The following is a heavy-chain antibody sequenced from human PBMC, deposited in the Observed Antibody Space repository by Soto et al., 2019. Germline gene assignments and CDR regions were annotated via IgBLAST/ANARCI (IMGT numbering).Heavy chain of an antibody. CDR2: INPNSGST. J-gene: IGHJ6*02. CDR1: GYTVTSYY. V-gene: IGHV1-46*01. D-gene: IGHD2-2*01. CDR3: ARAGIAYCSSTNCYLHYYVMDV. Sequence: GASVKVSCKASGYTVTSYYMHWVRQAPGQGLEWMGIINPNSGSTTYAQKFQGRVTMTRDTSTSTVYMELTSLTSGDTAVYYCARAGIAYCSSTNCYLHYYVMDVWGQGTTVTVSS.